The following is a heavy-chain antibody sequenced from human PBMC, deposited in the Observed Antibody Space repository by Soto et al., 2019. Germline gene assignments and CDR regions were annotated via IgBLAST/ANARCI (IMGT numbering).Heavy chain of an antibody. CDR3: ARDHAAAAGTIYFDY. CDR1: GYTFTSYY. CDR2: INPSGGST. V-gene: IGHV1-46*01. J-gene: IGHJ4*02. Sequence: QVQLVQSGAEVKKPGASVKVSCKASGYTFTSYYMHWVRQAPGQGLEWMGIINPSGGSTSYAQKFQGRVTMTRDTSTSTVYMELSSLRSEDTAVYYCARDHAAAAGTIYFDYWGQGTLVTVSS. D-gene: IGHD6-13*01.